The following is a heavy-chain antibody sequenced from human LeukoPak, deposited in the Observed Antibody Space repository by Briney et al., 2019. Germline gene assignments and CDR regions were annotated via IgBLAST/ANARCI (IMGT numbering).Heavy chain of an antibody. V-gene: IGHV3-21*01. CDR2: ISSSSSYI. Sequence: PGGSLRLSCAASGFTFSNFAMSWVRQAPGKGLEWVSSISSSSSYIYYADSVKGRFTISRDNAKNSLYLQMNSLRAEDTAVYYCARAFWSGYSPSEFDYWGQGTLVTVSS. J-gene: IGHJ4*02. CDR3: ARAFWSGYSPSEFDY. D-gene: IGHD3-3*01. CDR1: GFTFSNFA.